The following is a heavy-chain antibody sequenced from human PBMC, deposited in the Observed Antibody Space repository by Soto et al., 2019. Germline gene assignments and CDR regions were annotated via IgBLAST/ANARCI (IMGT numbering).Heavy chain of an antibody. Sequence: GESLKISCKGSGYSFTSYWISWVRQMPGKGLEWMGRIDPSDSYTNYSPSFQGHVTISADKSISTAYLQWSSLKASDTAMYYCARPARLSSWSNCFGCWGRGTRVAVSS. D-gene: IGHD1-20*01. CDR3: ARPARLSSWSNCFGC. J-gene: IGHJ6*01. CDR2: IDPSDSYT. V-gene: IGHV5-10-1*01. CDR1: GYSFTSYW.